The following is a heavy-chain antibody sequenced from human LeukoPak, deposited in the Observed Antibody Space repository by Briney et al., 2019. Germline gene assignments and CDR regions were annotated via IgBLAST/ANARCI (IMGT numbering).Heavy chain of an antibody. CDR1: GYTFTSYG. V-gene: IGHV1-18*01. CDR2: ISAYNGNT. CDR3: ARTFGYDILTGYYGAIDY. J-gene: IGHJ4*02. Sequence: GASVKVSCKASGYTFTSYGISWVRQAPGQGLEWMGWISAYNGNTNYAQKLQGRVTMTTDTSTSTAYMELRSLRSDGTAVYYCARTFGYDILTGYYGAIDYWGQGTLVTVSS. D-gene: IGHD3-9*01.